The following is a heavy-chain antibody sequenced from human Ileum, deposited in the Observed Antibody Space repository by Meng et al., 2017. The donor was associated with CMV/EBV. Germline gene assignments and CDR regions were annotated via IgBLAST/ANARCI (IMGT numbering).Heavy chain of an antibody. CDR3: ARGLASGWPDY. CDR1: GGSFTAYY. J-gene: IGHJ4*02. CDR2: NTHSGRA. D-gene: IGHD3-10*01. Sequence: QLQRQQSGAVLLKPSATPSLTCAVFGGSFTAYYWTWFRQSPGKGMEWIGENTHSGRAYYSSSLTGRATISVDMSKYQFSLKLPSVTAADTAIYYCARGLASGWPDYWGQGTLVTVSS. V-gene: IGHV4-34*01.